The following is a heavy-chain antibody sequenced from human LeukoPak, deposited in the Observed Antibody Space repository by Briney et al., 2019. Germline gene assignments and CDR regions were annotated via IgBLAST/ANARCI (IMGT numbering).Heavy chain of an antibody. CDR3: ARLSSLANIAARGRTWLDP. CDR1: GGSIRSYY. D-gene: IGHD6-6*01. J-gene: IGHJ5*02. Sequence: SETLSLTCTVSGGSIRSYYWSWIRQPPGKGLEWIGYIYYSGSTNYSPSLKSRVTISVDTSKNQFSLKLSSVTAADTAVYYCARLSSLANIAARGRTWLDPWGQGSLVTVSS. CDR2: IYYSGST. V-gene: IGHV4-59*01.